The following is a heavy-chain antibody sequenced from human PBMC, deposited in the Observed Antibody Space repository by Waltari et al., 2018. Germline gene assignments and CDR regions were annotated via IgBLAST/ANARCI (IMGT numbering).Heavy chain of an antibody. Sequence: QVQLRESGPGLVKPSETLSLTCNVSGGSFSYYYWHWIRQPPGKGLGWIGYIYDTGTTNYNPSLKSRVTISLDTSKSQFSLSLNSLTAADTAVYYCAREKRNDYGESFDYWGQGIPVTVSS. J-gene: IGHJ4*02. V-gene: IGHV4-59*01. CDR3: AREKRNDYGESFDY. CDR1: GGSFSYYY. D-gene: IGHD4-17*01. CDR2: IYDTGTT.